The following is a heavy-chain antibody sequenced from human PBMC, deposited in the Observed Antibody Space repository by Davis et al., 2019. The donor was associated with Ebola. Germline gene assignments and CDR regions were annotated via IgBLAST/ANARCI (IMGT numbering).Heavy chain of an antibody. Sequence: SVKVSCKASGGTFSSYAISWVRQAPGQGLEWMGRIIPILGIANYAQKFQGRVTITADKSTSTAYMELRSLRSEDTAVYYCASWGYCSSTSCRNYYYYGMDVWGQGTTVTVSS. CDR3: ASWGYCSSTSCRNYYYYGMDV. CDR1: GGTFSSYA. CDR2: IIPILGIA. D-gene: IGHD2-2*01. J-gene: IGHJ6*02. V-gene: IGHV1-69*04.